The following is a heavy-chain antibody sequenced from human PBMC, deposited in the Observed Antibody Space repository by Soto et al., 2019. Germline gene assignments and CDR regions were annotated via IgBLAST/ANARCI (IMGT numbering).Heavy chain of an antibody. CDR2: ISYDGSNK. D-gene: IGHD3-10*01. J-gene: IGHJ6*02. CDR1: GFTFSSYG. Sequence: GGSLRLSCAASGFTFSSYGMHWVHQAPGKGLEWVAVISYDGSNKYYADSVKGRFTISRDNSKNTLYLQMNSLRAEDTAVYYCAKDLGSGKPTLMDVWGQGTTVTVSS. V-gene: IGHV3-30*18. CDR3: AKDLGSGKPTLMDV.